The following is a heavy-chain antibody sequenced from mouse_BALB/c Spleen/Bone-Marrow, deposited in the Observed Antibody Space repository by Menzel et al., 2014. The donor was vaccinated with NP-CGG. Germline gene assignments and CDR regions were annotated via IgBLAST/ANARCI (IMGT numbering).Heavy chain of an antibody. CDR2: ILPGSGST. J-gene: IGHJ1*01. V-gene: IGHV1-9*01. CDR1: GYTFSSYW. CDR3: AREDGLWYFDV. D-gene: IGHD1-1*01. Sequence: VQLQQSGAELKKPGASVKISCKATGYTFSSYWIEWVKQRPGHGPEWIGEILPGSGSTNYNEKFKGKATFTADTSSNTAYMQLSSLTSEDSAVYYCAREDGLWYFDVWGAGTTVTVSS.